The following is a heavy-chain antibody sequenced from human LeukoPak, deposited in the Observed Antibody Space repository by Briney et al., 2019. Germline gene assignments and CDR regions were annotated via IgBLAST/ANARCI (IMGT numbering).Heavy chain of an antibody. D-gene: IGHD3-10*01. CDR3: ARTLSGSFYSDY. Sequence: SETLSLTCTVSGGSISTYLWSWIRQPPGKGLEWIGYIYNSGNTNYNPSLKSRVTISVDRSKNQFSLKLSSVTAADTAVYYCARTLSGSFYSDYWGQGTLVTVSS. CDR1: GGSISTYL. V-gene: IGHV4-59*01. J-gene: IGHJ4*02. CDR2: IYNSGNT.